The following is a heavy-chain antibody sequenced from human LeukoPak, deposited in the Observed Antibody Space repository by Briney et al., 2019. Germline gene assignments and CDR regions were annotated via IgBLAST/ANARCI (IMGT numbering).Heavy chain of an antibody. Sequence: SETLSLTCTVSGGSISSSSYYWGCIRQPPGKGLEWIGSIYYSGSTYYNPSLKSRVTISVDTSKNQFSLKLSSVTAADTAVYYCARVERGFHYYYDSSGYENFDYWGQGTLVTVSS. V-gene: IGHV4-39*01. CDR2: IYYSGST. D-gene: IGHD3-22*01. CDR3: ARVERGFHYYYDSSGYENFDY. J-gene: IGHJ4*02. CDR1: GGSISSSSYY.